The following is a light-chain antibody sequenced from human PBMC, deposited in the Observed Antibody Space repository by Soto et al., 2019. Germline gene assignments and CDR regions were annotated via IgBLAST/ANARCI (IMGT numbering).Light chain of an antibody. CDR2: YVT. Sequence: QSALTQPPSASGSPGQSVTISCTGTSSDVGTPGYVSWYQQHAGKAPKLMIYYVTKRPSGVPDRFSGSKSANTDSLTVSGLQAEDEADYYCMCYAGGNNWVFGGGTKLTVL. CDR1: SSDVGTPGY. CDR3: MCYAGGNNWV. J-gene: IGLJ3*02. V-gene: IGLV2-8*01.